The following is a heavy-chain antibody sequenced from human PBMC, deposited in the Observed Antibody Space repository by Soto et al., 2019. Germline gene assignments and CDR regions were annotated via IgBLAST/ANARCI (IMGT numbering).Heavy chain of an antibody. V-gene: IGHV1-46*02. CDR2: IDPSGGDT. CDR3: AKRRGVGLTRSSFDY. J-gene: IGHJ4*02. D-gene: IGHD1-26*01. Sequence: QVQLVQSGAEVRKPGASVKVSCKASGYTFNRHYIQWVRQAPGQGLEWMGMIDPSGGDTNYAKKFQGRVTLTSDTATSTVYMELSSLRSEDTAVYYCAKRRGVGLTRSSFDYWGPGTLVIVSS. CDR1: GYTFNRHY.